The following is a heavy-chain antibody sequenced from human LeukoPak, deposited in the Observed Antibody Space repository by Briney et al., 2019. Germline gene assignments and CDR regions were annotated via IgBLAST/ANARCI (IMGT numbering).Heavy chain of an antibody. D-gene: IGHD5-18*01. J-gene: IGHJ4*02. Sequence: PGGSLRLSCEASGFTVSVNYVSWVRQAPGEGLEWVSTLYSGGSSHYADSVKGRFTISRDISKNTLYLQMDTLRAEATAVYYCARGYNYAFSFWGQGTLVTVTS. CDR1: GFTVSVNY. V-gene: IGHV3-66*01. CDR3: ARGYNYAFSF. CDR2: LYSGGSS.